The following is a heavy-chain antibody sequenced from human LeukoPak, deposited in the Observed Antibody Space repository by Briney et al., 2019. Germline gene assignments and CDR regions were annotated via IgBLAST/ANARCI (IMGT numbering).Heavy chain of an antibody. CDR1: GGTFSSYA. V-gene: IGHV1-69*05. Sequence: SVKVSCKASGGTFSSYAISWVRQAPGQGLEWMGRIIPIFGTANYAQKFQGRVTITTDESTSTAYMELSSLRSEDRAVYYCARELPDIVAPDAFDIWGQGTMVTVSS. CDR2: IIPIFGTA. J-gene: IGHJ3*02. D-gene: IGHD5-12*01. CDR3: ARELPDIVAPDAFDI.